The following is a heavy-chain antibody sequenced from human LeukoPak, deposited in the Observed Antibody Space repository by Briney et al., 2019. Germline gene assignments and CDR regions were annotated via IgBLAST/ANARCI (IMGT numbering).Heavy chain of an antibody. D-gene: IGHD3-10*01. CDR3: SKDGYYGSGSYSHGWLDP. V-gene: IGHV3-9*01. CDR1: EFTFSSYW. CDR2: ISWNSGSI. Sequence: GGSLRLSCAASEFTFSSYWMSWVRQAPGKGLEWVSGISWNSGSIGYADSVKGRFTISRDNAKNSLYLQMNSLRAEDTALYYCSKDGYYGSGSYSHGWLDPWGQGTLVTVSS. J-gene: IGHJ5*02.